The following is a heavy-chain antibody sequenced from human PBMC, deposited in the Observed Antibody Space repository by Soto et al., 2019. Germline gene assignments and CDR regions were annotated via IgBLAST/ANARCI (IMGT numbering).Heavy chain of an antibody. J-gene: IGHJ6*02. CDR3: AIRLRGYSYGYTGGMDV. CDR1: GCSFTSYW. D-gene: IGHD5-18*01. CDR2: IDPSDSYT. V-gene: IGHV5-10-1*01. Sequence: GESLKISCKGSGCSFTSYWISWVRQMPGKGLEWMGRIDPSDSYTNYSPSFQGHVTISADKSISTAYLQWSSLKASDTAMYYCAIRLRGYSYGYTGGMDVWGQGTTVTVSS.